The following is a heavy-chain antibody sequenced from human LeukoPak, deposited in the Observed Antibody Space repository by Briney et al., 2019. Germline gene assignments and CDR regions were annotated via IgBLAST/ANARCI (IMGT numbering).Heavy chain of an antibody. D-gene: IGHD5-24*01. CDR2: ISYDGSNK. CDR1: GFTFSSYA. V-gene: IGHV3-30*04. Sequence: GGSLRLSCAASGFTFSSYAMHWVRQAPGKGLEWVAVISYDGSNKYYADSVKGRFTISRDNSKNTLYLQMNSLRAEDTAVYYCAKVGLEMATIDDWGQGTLVTVSS. J-gene: IGHJ4*02. CDR3: AKVGLEMATIDD.